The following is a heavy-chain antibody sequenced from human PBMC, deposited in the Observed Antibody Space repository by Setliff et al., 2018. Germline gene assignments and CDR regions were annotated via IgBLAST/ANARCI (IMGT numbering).Heavy chain of an antibody. CDR3: ARYPRRGNGWYPYYVDV. CDR2: IYYSGDT. Sequence: ETLSLTCTVSGGSMITNDYFWGWIRQPPGTGLERIGSIYYSGDTYYNPSLKSRATVSVDTSTSQFSLRLTSVTAADSAVYFCARYPRRGNGWYPYYVDVWGKGTTVTSP. J-gene: IGHJ6*03. D-gene: IGHD6-19*01. V-gene: IGHV4-39*07. CDR1: GGSMITNDYF.